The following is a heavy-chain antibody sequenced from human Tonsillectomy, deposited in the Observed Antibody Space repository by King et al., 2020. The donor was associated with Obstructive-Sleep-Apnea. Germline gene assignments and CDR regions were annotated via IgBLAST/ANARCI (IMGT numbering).Heavy chain of an antibody. CDR1: GFTFSSYA. CDR3: AKDRTLYGSGSYSYFDY. Sequence: EVQLVESGGGLVQPGGSLRLSCAASGFTFSSYAMTWVRQAPGKGLEWVSGLSGSGATTYYADSVKGRFILARDNSKNTLYLQMNSLRAEDTAIYYCAKDRTLYGSGSYSYFDYWGQGILVTVSS. J-gene: IGHJ4*02. V-gene: IGHV3-23*04. CDR2: LSGSGATT. D-gene: IGHD3-10*01.